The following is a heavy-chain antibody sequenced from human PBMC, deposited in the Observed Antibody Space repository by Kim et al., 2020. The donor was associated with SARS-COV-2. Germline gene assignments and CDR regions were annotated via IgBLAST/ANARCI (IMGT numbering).Heavy chain of an antibody. Sequence: GGSLRLSCAASGITFSSYGMHWVRQAPGKGLEWVAVIWYDGSNKYYADSVKGRFTISRDNIKNMLYLQMNSLRAEDTAVYYCARDSGEYGFFYYYYGRDGWGQGATLTVSS. CDR3: ARDSGEYGFFYYYYGRDG. V-gene: IGHV3-33*01. CDR1: GITFSSYG. J-gene: IGHJ6*01. CDR2: IWYDGSNK. D-gene: IGHD4-17*01.